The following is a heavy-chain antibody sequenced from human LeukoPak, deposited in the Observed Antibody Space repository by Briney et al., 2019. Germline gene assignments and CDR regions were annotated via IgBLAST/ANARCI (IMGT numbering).Heavy chain of an antibody. CDR1: GYSFTSYW. CDR3: ARYSNYRAAPYY. V-gene: IGHV5-51*01. CDR2: IYPDDSDT. J-gene: IGHJ4*02. D-gene: IGHD6-13*01. Sequence: GESLKISCQGSGYSFTSYWIAWVRQMPGKGLEWMGIIYPDDSDTRYSPSFQGQVTISADKSISTAYLQWSSLKASDTAMYYCARYSNYRAAPYYWGQGTLVTVSS.